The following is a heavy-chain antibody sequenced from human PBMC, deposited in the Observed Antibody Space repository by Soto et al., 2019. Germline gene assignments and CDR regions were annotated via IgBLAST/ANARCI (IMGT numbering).Heavy chain of an antibody. D-gene: IGHD3-3*01. J-gene: IGHJ4*02. Sequence: QVQLVQSGAEVKKPGSSVKVSCKASGGIFSKHIINWVRQAPGQGLEWMGGIAPIFGTTNFAQKFRDRLSLTADESTSTAYMELSSLRFDDTAVFYCARGWAIFGLESSYFDYWGQGTLVTVSS. CDR2: IAPIFGTT. V-gene: IGHV1-69*01. CDR1: GGIFSKHI. CDR3: ARGWAIFGLESSYFDY.